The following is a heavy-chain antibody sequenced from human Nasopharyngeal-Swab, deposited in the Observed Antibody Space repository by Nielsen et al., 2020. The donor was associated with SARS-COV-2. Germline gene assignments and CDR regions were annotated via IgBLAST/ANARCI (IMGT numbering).Heavy chain of an antibody. V-gene: IGHV3-21*01. D-gene: IGHD6-19*01. J-gene: IGHJ6*02. Sequence: VRQAPGKGLEWVSSISSSSSYIYYADSVKGRFTISRDNSKNTLYLQMNSLRAEDTAVYYCAKDLEGQWLGHYYGMDVWGQGTTVTVSS. CDR2: ISSSSSYI. CDR3: AKDLEGQWLGHYYGMDV.